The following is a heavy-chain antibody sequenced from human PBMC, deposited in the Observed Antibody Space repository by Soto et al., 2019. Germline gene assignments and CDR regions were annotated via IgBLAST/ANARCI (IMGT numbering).Heavy chain of an antibody. J-gene: IGHJ6*02. CDR3: ARADSRDYYYGMDV. CDR1: GGSISSYY. CDR2: IYYSGST. Sequence: SETLSLTCTVSGGSISSYYWSWIRQPPGKGLEWIGYIYYSGSTNYNPSLKSRVTISVDTSKNQFSLKLSSVTAADTAVYYCARADSRDYYYGMDVWGQGTTVTSP. V-gene: IGHV4-59*01. D-gene: IGHD6-13*01.